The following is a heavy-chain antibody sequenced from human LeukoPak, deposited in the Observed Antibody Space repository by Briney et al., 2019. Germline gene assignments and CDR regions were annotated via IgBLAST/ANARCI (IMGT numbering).Heavy chain of an antibody. J-gene: IGHJ4*02. Sequence: SETLSLTCAVYGGSFSGYYWSWIRQPPGKGLGWIGEINHSGSTNYNLSLKSRVTISVDTSKNQFSLKLSSVTAADTAVYYCARGRPVAGVDYWGQGTLVTVSS. V-gene: IGHV4-34*01. D-gene: IGHD6-19*01. CDR2: INHSGST. CDR1: GGSFSGYY. CDR3: ARGRPVAGVDY.